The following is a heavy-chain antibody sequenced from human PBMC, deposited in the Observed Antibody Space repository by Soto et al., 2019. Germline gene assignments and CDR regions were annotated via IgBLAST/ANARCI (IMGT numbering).Heavy chain of an antibody. CDR1: GFSFGNFA. CDR3: ARGGEDTVLMVYALIDF. J-gene: IGHJ4*02. Sequence: EVQLLESGGGLVQPGGSLRLSCAASGFSFGNFAMSWVRQAPGKGLEWVSAIADDGDSTLYADSVKGRFTISRDNSKSSLYLQMNSLRAEDTAVYYCARGGEDTVLMVYALIDFWGQGTLVTVSS. D-gene: IGHD2-8*01. CDR2: IADDGDST. V-gene: IGHV3-23*01.